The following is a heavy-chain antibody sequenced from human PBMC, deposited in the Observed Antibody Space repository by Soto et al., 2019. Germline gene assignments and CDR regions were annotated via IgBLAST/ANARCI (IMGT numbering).Heavy chain of an antibody. CDR1: GFTFSSNW. J-gene: IGHJ4*02. Sequence: EVQLVESGGGLVQPGGSLRLSCAASGFTFSSNWMSFSSNWMSWVRQAPGKGLEWVANIKVDGSEKYYVNSGKGRFTISRDNAKNSLYLQMNSLRAEDTSVYYCARTRPGLYFDYWGQGTLVTVSS. CDR3: ARTRPGLYFDY. V-gene: IGHV3-7*01. CDR2: IKVDGSEK.